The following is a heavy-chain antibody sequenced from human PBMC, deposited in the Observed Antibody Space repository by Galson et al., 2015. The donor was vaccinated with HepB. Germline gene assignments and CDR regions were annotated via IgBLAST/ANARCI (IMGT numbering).Heavy chain of an antibody. CDR1: GFTFSSYA. Sequence: SLRLSCAASGFTFSSYAMHWVRQAPGKGLEWVAVISYDGSNKYYADSVKGRFTISRDNSKNTLYLQMNSLRAEDTAVYYCARARYYFDYWGQGTLVTVSS. CDR2: ISYDGSNK. J-gene: IGHJ4*02. V-gene: IGHV3-30*04. CDR3: ARARYYFDY.